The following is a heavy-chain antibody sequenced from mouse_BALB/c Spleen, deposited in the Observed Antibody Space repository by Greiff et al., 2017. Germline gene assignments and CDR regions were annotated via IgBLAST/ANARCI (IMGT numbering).Heavy chain of an antibody. V-gene: IGHV5-6*01. Sequence: EVKLVESGGDLVKPGGSLKLSCAASGFTFSSYGMSWVRQTPDKRLEWVATISSGGSYTYYPDSVKGRFTISRDNAKNTLYLQMSSLKSEDTAMYYCARHGLSTMITTFAYWGQGTLVTVSA. CDR3: ARHGLSTMITTFAY. D-gene: IGHD2-4*01. CDR1: GFTFSSYG. J-gene: IGHJ3*01. CDR2: ISSGGSYT.